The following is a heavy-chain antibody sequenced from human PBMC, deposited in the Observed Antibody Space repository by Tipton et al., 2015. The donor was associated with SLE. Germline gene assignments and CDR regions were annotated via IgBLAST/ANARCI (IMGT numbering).Heavy chain of an antibody. J-gene: IGHJ3*02. CDR3: ASQYYNHYGHAFDI. CDR2: IYYSGNT. D-gene: IGHD3-10*01. CDR1: GGSVSSNY. V-gene: IGHV4-39*07. Sequence: TLSLTCTVSGGSVSSNYWGWIRQPPGKGLEWIGSIYYSGNTYYSPSLESRVTISVDTSKKQFSLKLTSMTAADTAVYYCASQYYNHYGHAFDIWGQGTLVTVSS.